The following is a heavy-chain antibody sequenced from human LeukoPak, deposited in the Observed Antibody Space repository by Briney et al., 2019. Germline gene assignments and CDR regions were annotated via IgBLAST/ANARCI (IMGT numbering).Heavy chain of an antibody. D-gene: IGHD3-10*02. V-gene: IGHV1-2*06. J-gene: IGHJ2*01. CDR3: ARGGEVFGELVDWYFDL. Sequence: GASVKVSCKASGYTFTGYYMHWVRQAPGQGLEWMGRINPNSGGTNYAQKFQGRVTMTRDTSISTAYMELSRLRSDDTAVYYCARGGEVFGELVDWYFDLWGRGILVTVSS. CDR1: GYTFTGYY. CDR2: INPNSGGT.